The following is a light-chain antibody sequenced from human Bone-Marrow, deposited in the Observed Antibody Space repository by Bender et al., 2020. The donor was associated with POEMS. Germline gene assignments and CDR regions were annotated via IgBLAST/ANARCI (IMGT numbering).Light chain of an antibody. CDR2: QDT. V-gene: IGLV3-1*01. CDR1: DLGDKY. CDR3: QAWDTYSVI. J-gene: IGLJ2*01. Sequence: SYEVTQPPSVSVSQGQTASITCSGDDLGDKYVAWYQQKPGQFPVLVIYQDTKRPSGIPERFSGSNSGNTATLTISGTQAMDEADYYCQAWDTYSVIFGGGTKLTVL.